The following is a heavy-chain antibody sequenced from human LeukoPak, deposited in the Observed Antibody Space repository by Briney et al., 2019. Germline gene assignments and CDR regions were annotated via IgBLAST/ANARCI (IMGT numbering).Heavy chain of an antibody. CDR1: GGSISSYY. J-gene: IGHJ4*02. D-gene: IGHD4-17*01. CDR2: IYYSGST. Sequence: SVTLSLTCTVSGGSISSYYWSWIRQPPGKGLEWIGYIYYSGSTNYNPSLKSRVTISVDTSKNQFSLELSSVTAADTAVYYCARSPVTTGYYFDYWGQGTLVTVSS. V-gene: IGHV4-59*01. CDR3: ARSPVTTGYYFDY.